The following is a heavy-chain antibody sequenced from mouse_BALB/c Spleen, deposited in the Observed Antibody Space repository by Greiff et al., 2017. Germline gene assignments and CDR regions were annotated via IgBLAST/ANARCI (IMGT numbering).Heavy chain of an antibody. CDR2: ISSGGST. CDR3: ARGLYWYFDV. J-gene: IGHJ1*01. Sequence: EVHLVESGGGLVKPGGSLKLSCAASGFTFSSYAMSWVRQTPEKRLEWVASISSGGSTYYPDSVKGRFTISRDNARNILYLQMSSLRSEDTAMYYCARGLYWYFDVWGAGTTVTVSS. V-gene: IGHV5-6-5*01. CDR1: GFTFSSYA.